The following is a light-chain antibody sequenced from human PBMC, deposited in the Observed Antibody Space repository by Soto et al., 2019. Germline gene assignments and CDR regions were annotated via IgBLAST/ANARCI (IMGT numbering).Light chain of an antibody. CDR2: DAS. Sequence: EIVMTQSPATLSVSPGERATLSCRASQSVSGKLAWYQQKPGQAPRLLIYDASTRVTGIPARFSGSGSGTDFTLTISRLQSEDFAVYYCQQYNNWPKMFGQGTKVDIK. V-gene: IGKV3D-15*01. CDR3: QQYNNWPKM. CDR1: QSVSGK. J-gene: IGKJ1*01.